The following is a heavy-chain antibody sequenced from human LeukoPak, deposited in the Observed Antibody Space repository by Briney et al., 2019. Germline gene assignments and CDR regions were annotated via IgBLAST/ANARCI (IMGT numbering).Heavy chain of an antibody. Sequence: QPGGSLRLSCAASGFAFSSYWMHWVRQAPGQGLVWVSRIRNDGHDTSYADSVKGRFTISRDNAKNTVYLQMNSLRAEDMAVYYCARDPSSGWLNLDFWAQGTLVTVSS. CDR1: GFAFSSYW. CDR3: ARDPSSGWLNLDF. CDR2: IRNDGHDT. J-gene: IGHJ4*02. D-gene: IGHD6-19*01. V-gene: IGHV3-74*01.